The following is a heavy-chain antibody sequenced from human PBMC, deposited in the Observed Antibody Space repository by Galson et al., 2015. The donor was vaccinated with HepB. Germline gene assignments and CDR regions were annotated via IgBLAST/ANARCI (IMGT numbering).Heavy chain of an antibody. CDR1: GYTFTSYD. J-gene: IGHJ3*02. V-gene: IGHV1-8*01. D-gene: IGHD3-16*01. CDR2: MNPNSGNT. CDR3: AGRESVGYYDYIWGSPRTPYAFDI. Sequence: SVKVSCKASGYTFTSYDINWVRQATGQGLEWMGWMNPNSGNTGYAQKFQGRVTMTRNTSISTAYMELGSLRSEDTAVYYCAGRESVGYYDYIWGSPRTPYAFDIWGQGTMVTVSS.